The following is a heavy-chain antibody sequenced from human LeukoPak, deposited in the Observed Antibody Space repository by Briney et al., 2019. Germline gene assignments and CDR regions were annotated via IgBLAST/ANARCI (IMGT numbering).Heavy chain of an antibody. CDR3: ARDAPLMGDSSGYYYWVY. CDR2: ISANSLHI. J-gene: IGHJ4*02. Sequence: GGSLRLSCAASGFIFSDQSMNWVRQAPGKGLEWVSSISANSLHIFYADSVKGRFTISRDNAKNSLYLQMNSLRAEDTAVYYCARDAPLMGDSSGYYYWVYWGQGTLVTVSS. D-gene: IGHD3-22*01. V-gene: IGHV3-21*01. CDR1: GFIFSDQS.